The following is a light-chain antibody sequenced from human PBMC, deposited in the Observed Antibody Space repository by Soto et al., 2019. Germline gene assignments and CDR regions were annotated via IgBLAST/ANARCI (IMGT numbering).Light chain of an antibody. CDR1: SSDVGGYNY. CDR3: SSDTYTLSLHD. Sequence: QSVLAQPASVSGARGQSFTISCTGTSSDVGGYNYVSWYQQHPGKAPKLMIYEVSNRPSGVSNRFSGSKSGNTASLTISGLQAEDDVDYSASSDTYTLSLHDFG. J-gene: IGLJ1*01. V-gene: IGLV2-14*01. CDR2: EVS.